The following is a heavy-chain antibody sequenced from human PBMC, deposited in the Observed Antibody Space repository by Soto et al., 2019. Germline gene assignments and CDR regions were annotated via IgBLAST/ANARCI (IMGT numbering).Heavy chain of an antibody. CDR2: IIPMFGTP. CDR3: ASGIQLWLRRINNGYSG. J-gene: IGHJ4*02. CDR1: GGTFSTYA. Sequence: QVQLVQSGAEVKKPESSVKVSCKAPGGTFSTYAISWVRQAPGQGLEWMGGIIPMFGTPNYAQGFQDRVTIPGDESTNTVYMELGSLSSEDTAVYFCASGIQLWLRRINNGYSGWGQGTLVTVSS. D-gene: IGHD5-12*01. V-gene: IGHV1-69*12.